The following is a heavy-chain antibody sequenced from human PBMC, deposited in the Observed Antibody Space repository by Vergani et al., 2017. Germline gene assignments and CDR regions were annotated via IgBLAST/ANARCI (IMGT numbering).Heavy chain of an antibody. Sequence: QVQLVESGGGVVQPGRSLRLSCAASGFTFSSYGMHWVRQAPGKGLEWVAVISYDGSNKYYADSVKGRFTISRDNSKNTLYLQMNSLRAEDTAVYYCARRGAAAGYYFDYWGQGTLVTVSS. V-gene: IGHV3-30*03. CDR2: ISYDGSNK. CDR3: ARRGAAAGYYFDY. D-gene: IGHD6-13*01. CDR1: GFTFSSYG. J-gene: IGHJ4*02.